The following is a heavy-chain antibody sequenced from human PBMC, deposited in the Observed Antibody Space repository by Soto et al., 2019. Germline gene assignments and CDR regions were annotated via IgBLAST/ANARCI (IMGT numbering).Heavy chain of an antibody. CDR1: GFTFSSYG. D-gene: IGHD3-9*01. CDR2: ISYEGSNK. CDR3: AKEKRGLVADNWFDP. Sequence: QVQLVESGGGVVQPGRSLRLSCAASGFTFSSYGMHWVRQAPGKGLEWVAVISYEGSNKYYADSVKGRFTISRDNSKNTLYLQMNSLRAEDTAVYYCAKEKRGLVADNWFDPWGQGTLVTVSS. V-gene: IGHV3-30*18. J-gene: IGHJ5*02.